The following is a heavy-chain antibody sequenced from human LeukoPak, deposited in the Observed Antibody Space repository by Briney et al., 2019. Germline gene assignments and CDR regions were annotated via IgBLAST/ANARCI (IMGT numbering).Heavy chain of an antibody. J-gene: IGHJ6*02. CDR3: AKDIRGLWYGIYYYGMDV. D-gene: IGHD3-10*01. CDR1: GFTFDDYA. Sequence: PGGSLRLSCAASGFTFDDYAMHWVRQAPGKGLEWVSGISWNSGSIGYADSVKGRFTISRDNAKNSLYLQMNSLRAEDTALYYCAKDIRGLWYGIYYYGMDVWGQGTTVTVSS. V-gene: IGHV3-9*01. CDR2: ISWNSGSI.